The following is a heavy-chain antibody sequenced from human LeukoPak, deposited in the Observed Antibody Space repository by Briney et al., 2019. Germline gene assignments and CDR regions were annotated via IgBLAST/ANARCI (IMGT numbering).Heavy chain of an antibody. CDR2: ISTSSSYI. CDR1: GFTFSRYS. V-gene: IGHV3-21*01. J-gene: IGHJ4*02. CDR3: ARRAGAYSHPYDY. Sequence: GGSLRLSCAASGFTFSRYSMNWVRQAPGKGLEWVSSISTSSSYIYYADSLKGRFTISRDNAKNSLYLQMNSLRADDTAVYYCARRAGAYSHPYDYWGQGTLVTVSS. D-gene: IGHD4/OR15-4a*01.